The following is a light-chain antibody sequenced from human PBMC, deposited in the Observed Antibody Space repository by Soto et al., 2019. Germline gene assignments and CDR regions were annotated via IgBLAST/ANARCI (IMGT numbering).Light chain of an antibody. J-gene: IGKJ5*01. CDR2: ATS. CDR3: QQYDSSSVT. CDR1: QTVISTH. V-gene: IGKV3-20*01. Sequence: IILTQSPGTLSLSPGEGATLSCKASQTVISTHLAWYQQKPGQAPRLLIYATSNRATGIPDRFSGSGSGRDFTLTIGRLEHEDFAVYYCQQYDSSSVTFGQGTRLDLK.